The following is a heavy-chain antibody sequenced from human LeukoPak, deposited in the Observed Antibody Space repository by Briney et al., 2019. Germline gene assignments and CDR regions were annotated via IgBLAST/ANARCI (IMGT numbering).Heavy chain of an antibody. Sequence: GSLRLSCAASGFTFSSYAMSWVRQAPGKGLEWVSAISGSGGSTYYADSVKGRFTISRDNSKNTLYLQMNSLRAEDTAVYYCAKDNFGVVKAPYFDYWGQGTLVTVSS. CDR1: GFTFSSYA. CDR3: AKDNFGVVKAPYFDY. V-gene: IGHV3-23*01. CDR2: ISGSGGST. J-gene: IGHJ4*02. D-gene: IGHD3-3*01.